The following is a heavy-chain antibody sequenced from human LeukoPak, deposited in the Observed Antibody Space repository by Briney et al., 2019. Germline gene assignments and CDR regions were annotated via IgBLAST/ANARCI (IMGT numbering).Heavy chain of an antibody. CDR1: GFTFSSYT. J-gene: IGHJ4*02. CDR3: TKETPISVAGS. CDR2: ISGSGSNT. V-gene: IGHV3-23*01. D-gene: IGHD6-19*01. Sequence: GGSLRLSCAASGFTFSSYTMNWLRQAPGKGLQWVSAISGSGSNTYYADSVKGRFTISRDNSKNTLYLQMNSLRAEDTAVYYCTKETPISVAGSWGQGTLVTVSS.